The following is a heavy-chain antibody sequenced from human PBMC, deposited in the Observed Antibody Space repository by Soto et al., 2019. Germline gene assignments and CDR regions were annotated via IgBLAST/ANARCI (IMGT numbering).Heavy chain of an antibody. V-gene: IGHV4-59*01. Sequence: SETLSLTCTVSGGSISSYYWSWIRQPPGKGLEWIGYIYYSGSTNYNPSLKSRVTISVDTSKNQFSLKLSSVTAADTAVYYCARGRGIAVADLDYWGQGTLVTVSS. J-gene: IGHJ4*02. CDR2: IYYSGST. CDR1: GGSISSYY. CDR3: ARGRGIAVADLDY. D-gene: IGHD6-13*01.